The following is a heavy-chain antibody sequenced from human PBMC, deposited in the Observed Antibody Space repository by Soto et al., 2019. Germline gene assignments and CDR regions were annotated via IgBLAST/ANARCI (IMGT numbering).Heavy chain of an antibody. V-gene: IGHV1-18*01. CDR1: GYTFTSYG. CDR3: ARFSFFRYMLGEYDMAV. Sequence: QVQLVQSGAEVKKPGASVKVSCKASGYTFTSYGISWVRQAPGQGLEWMGWISAYNGNTNYAQKLQGRVTMTTDTSTSTAYRELRSLRSDDTAVYYCARFSFFRYMLGEYDMAVWGQGTLVTVSS. CDR2: ISAYNGNT. J-gene: IGHJ4*02. D-gene: IGHD3-10*02.